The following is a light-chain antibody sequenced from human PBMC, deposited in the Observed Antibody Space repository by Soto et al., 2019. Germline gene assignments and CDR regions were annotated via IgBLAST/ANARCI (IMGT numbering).Light chain of an antibody. CDR1: QGIGSW. J-gene: IGKJ3*01. Sequence: DIQMTQSPASVSASGGDRVTITCRASQGIGSWLGWYQQKPGKAPKLLIYAAASLQSGVPSRFSATFSGTECPLTISSQQPEDLATYFVQRADSFPLTFGPGTKVDLK. CDR2: AAA. V-gene: IGKV1-12*01. CDR3: QRADSFPLT.